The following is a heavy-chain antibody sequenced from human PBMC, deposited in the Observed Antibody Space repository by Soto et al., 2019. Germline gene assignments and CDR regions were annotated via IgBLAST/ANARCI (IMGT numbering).Heavy chain of an antibody. V-gene: IGHV4-59*01. Sequence: ETLSLTCTVSVGSISSYYCSWIRQPPGKGLEWIGYIYYSGSTNYNPSLKSRVTISVDTSKNQFSLKLSSVTAADTAVYYCARGKPIVGATFDYWGQGTLVTVSS. CDR2: IYYSGST. J-gene: IGHJ4*02. CDR1: VGSISSYY. D-gene: IGHD1-26*01. CDR3: ARGKPIVGATFDY.